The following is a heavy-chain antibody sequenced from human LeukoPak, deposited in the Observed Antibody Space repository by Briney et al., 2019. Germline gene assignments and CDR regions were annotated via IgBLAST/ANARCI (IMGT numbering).Heavy chain of an antibody. V-gene: IGHV3-23*01. CDR3: ATKRGQGTQLNYNWFDP. D-gene: IGHD1-1*01. J-gene: IGHJ5*02. CDR1: GFTFSSYA. Sequence: HPGGSLILSCAASGFTFSSYAMYWVRQAPGKGLDLVSSISGGKDSTYYADSVKGRFTISRDNSRSTLYLQMNSLRAEDTAIYYCATKRGQGTQLNYNWFDPWGQGTLVTVSS. CDR2: ISGGKDST.